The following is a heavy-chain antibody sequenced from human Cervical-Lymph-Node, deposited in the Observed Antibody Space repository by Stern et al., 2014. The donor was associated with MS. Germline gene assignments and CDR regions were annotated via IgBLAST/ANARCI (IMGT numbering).Heavy chain of an antibody. CDR1: GFSVISNY. Sequence: EVQLVESGGGLIQPGGSLRLSCAASGFSVISNYMNWVRQAPGKGLEWVSIIYSGGTTSYADSVKGRFSMSRDNSKNTLYLQMNSLRAEDTAVYYCAREQYYYDGSAFRSYGMDVWGQGTTVTVSS. CDR2: IYSGGTT. CDR3: AREQYYYDGSAFRSYGMDV. D-gene: IGHD3-22*01. V-gene: IGHV3-53*01. J-gene: IGHJ6*02.